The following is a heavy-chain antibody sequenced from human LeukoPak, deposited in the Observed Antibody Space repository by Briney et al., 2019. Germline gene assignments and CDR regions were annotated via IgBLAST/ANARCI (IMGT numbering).Heavy chain of an antibody. CDR3: AREYCSGGSCLSY. V-gene: IGHV1-2*04. J-gene: IGHJ4*02. CDR2: INPNSGGT. CDR1: GYTFTSYG. D-gene: IGHD2-15*01. Sequence: GASVKVSCKASGYTFTSYGISWVRQAPGQGLEWMGWINPNSGGTNYAQKFQGWVTMTRDTSISTAYMELSRLRSDDTAVYYCAREYCSGGSCLSYWGQGTLVTVSS.